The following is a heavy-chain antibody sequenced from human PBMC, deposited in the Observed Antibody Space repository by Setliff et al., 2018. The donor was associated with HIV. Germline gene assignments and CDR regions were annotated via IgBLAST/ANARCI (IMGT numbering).Heavy chain of an antibody. V-gene: IGHV3-48*03. Sequence: GGSLRLSCAASGFTFSNYDMNWVRQAPGRGLEWVAHISSSTGRAIYYADSVKGRFTISRDDPQNSLYLQVDGLKVEDSAVYYCARDLSRSADYGVFDYWGQGTLVTAPQ. CDR1: GFTFSNYD. CDR3: ARDLSRSADYGVFDY. D-gene: IGHD4-17*01. J-gene: IGHJ4*02. CDR2: ISSSTGRAI.